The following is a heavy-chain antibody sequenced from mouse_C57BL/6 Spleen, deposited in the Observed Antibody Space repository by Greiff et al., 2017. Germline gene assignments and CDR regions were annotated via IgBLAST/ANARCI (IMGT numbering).Heavy chain of an antibody. Sequence: EVQLVESGPELVKPGASVKISCKASGYSFTDYNMNWVKQSNGKSLEWIGVINPNYGTTRYNQKLKGKATLTVDQSSSTAYMQLNSLTSEDSAVYYCARGRMTDAMDYWGQGTSVTVSS. CDR1: GYSFTDYN. CDR3: ARGRMTDAMDY. J-gene: IGHJ4*01. CDR2: INPNYGTT. D-gene: IGHD2-13*01. V-gene: IGHV1-39*01.